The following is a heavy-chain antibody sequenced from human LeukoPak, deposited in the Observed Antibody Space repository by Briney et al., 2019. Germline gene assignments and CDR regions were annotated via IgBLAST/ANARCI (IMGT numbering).Heavy chain of an antibody. D-gene: IGHD4-23*01. J-gene: IGHJ4*02. V-gene: IGHV3-7*01. CDR2: IKQDGSEK. Sequence: GGSLRLSCAASGFTFSSYWMSWVRQAPGKGLEWVANIKQDGSEKYYVDSVKGRFTISRDNAKNSLYLQMNSLRAEDTAVYYCARSARYGGSPVDDYWGQGTLVTVSS. CDR3: ARSARYGGSPVDDY. CDR1: GFTFSSYW.